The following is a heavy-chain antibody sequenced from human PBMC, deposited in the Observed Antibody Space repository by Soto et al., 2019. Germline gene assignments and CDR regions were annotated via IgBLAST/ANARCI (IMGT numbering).Heavy chain of an antibody. V-gene: IGHV3-64*01. CDR2: ISSSGGST. CDR3: AREKNYYCDY. J-gene: IGHJ4*02. Sequence: EVQLVESGGGLVQPGGSLRLSCAASGFTFSSYTMHWVRQAPGKGLEYVSTISSSGGSTSYAYSVKGRFTISRDNSKNTLYLQMGSLRAEDMAIYYCAREKNYYCDYWGQGTLVTVSS. CDR1: GFTFSSYT.